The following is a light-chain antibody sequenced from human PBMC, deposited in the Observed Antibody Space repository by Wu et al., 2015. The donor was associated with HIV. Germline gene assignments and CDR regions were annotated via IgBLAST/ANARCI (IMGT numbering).Light chain of an antibody. Sequence: EIVLTQSPATLSLFPGERATLSCRASQSISANQLAWYQQKHGQAPRLLIYGASSRATGIAERFSGSGSGTDFTLTISSVEPEDFAVYYCQQRTTSIAFGQGTRLDLK. V-gene: IGKV3D-20*02. CDR3: QQRTTSIA. J-gene: IGKJ5*01. CDR2: GAS. CDR1: QSISANQ.